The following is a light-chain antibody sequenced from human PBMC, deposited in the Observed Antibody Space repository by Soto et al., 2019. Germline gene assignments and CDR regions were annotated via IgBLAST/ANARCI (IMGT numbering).Light chain of an antibody. CDR3: SSYAGTTTL. CDR2: NAI. J-gene: IGLJ2*01. V-gene: IGLV2-14*01. CDR1: TNDIGAYGY. Sequence: QSALTHPASVSGSPGQSITLSCTGSTNDIGAYGYVSWYQQHPGQAPKLIIYNAIDRPAGVSYRFSGYKSGNTASLTISGLQAEDEADYYCSSYAGTTTLFGGGTKLTVL.